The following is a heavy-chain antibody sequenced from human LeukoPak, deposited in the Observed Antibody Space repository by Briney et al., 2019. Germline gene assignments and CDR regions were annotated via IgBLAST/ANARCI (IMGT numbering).Heavy chain of an antibody. CDR2: IKQDGSEK. J-gene: IGHJ4*02. CDR1: GFTFSSYG. V-gene: IGHV3-7*04. D-gene: IGHD3-3*01. CDR3: ARGWRGYYFDY. Sequence: PGGSLRLSCAASGFTFSSYGMHWVRQAPGKGLEWVANIKQDGSEKYYVDSVKGRFTISRDNAKNSLYLQMNSLRAEDTAVYYCARGWRGYYFDYWGQGTLVTVSS.